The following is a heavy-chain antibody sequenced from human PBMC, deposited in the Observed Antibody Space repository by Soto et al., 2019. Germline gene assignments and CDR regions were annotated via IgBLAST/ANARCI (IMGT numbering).Heavy chain of an antibody. J-gene: IGHJ6*02. CDR1: GYNFTSYY. V-gene: IGHV1-46*01. CDR3: ARGSRITIFGVVIPRRFYGMDV. CDR2: INPSGGST. Sequence: ASVKVSCKASGYNFTSYYMHWVRQAPGQGLEWMGIINPSGGSTSYAQKFQGRVTMTRDTSTSTVYMELSSLRSEDTAVYYCARGSRITIFGVVIPRRFYGMDVWGQGTTVTVSS. D-gene: IGHD3-3*01.